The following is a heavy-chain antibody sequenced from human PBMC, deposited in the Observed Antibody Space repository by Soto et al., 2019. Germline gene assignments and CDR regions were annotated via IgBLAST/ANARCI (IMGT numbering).Heavy chain of an antibody. CDR3: ARGWFGELSS. Sequence: QVQLQQWGAGLLKPSETQSLTCAFYGGSFSGYYWTLIRQPPGKGLEWIGEINHSGITNYNPSLXSXVXIXLDNSNNHLSLKLTSMTAADTAVYYCARGWFGELSSWGQGTLVTVSS. CDR1: GGSFSGYY. V-gene: IGHV4-34*01. CDR2: INHSGIT. D-gene: IGHD3-10*01. J-gene: IGHJ5*02.